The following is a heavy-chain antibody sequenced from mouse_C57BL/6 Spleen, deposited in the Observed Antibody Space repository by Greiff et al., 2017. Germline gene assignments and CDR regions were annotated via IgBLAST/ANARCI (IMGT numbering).Heavy chain of an antibody. J-gene: IGHJ1*03. CDR3: ARRSGSSYWYFDV. CDR2: IDPNSGAT. CDR1: GYTFTSYW. V-gene: IGHV1-72*01. D-gene: IGHD1-1*01. Sequence: VQLQQPGAELVKPGASVKLSCKASGYTFTSYWMHWVKQRPGRGLEWIGRIDPNSGATKYNEKFKSKATLTVDKPSSTAYRQLSSLTSEDSAVYYCARRSGSSYWYFDVWGTGTTVTVSS.